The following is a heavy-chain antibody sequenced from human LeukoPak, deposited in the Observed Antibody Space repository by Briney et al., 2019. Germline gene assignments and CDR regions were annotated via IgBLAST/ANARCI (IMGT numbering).Heavy chain of an antibody. D-gene: IGHD6-19*01. Sequence: GASVKVSCKASGYTFTGYYMHWVRQAPGQGLEWMGWINPNSGGTNYAQKFQGRVTMTRDTSISTAYMELSRLRSDDTAVYYCAGDHSSGWCYFDYWGQGTLVTVSS. J-gene: IGHJ4*02. CDR3: AGDHSSGWCYFDY. CDR2: INPNSGGT. V-gene: IGHV1-2*02. CDR1: GYTFTGYY.